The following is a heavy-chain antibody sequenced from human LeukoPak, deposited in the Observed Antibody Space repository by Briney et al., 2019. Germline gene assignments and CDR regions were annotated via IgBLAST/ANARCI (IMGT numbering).Heavy chain of an antibody. CDR3: AKGSDFWSGYYIPGYMDV. CDR2: IRFDGGNK. J-gene: IGHJ6*03. Sequence: GGSLRLSCVASGFIFNSYGMHWVRQAPGKGLEWVAFIRFDGGNKYYADSVKGRFTISRENSKNTLYVQMDSLRAEDTAVYYCAKGSDFWSGYYIPGYMDVWGKGTTVTVSS. V-gene: IGHV3-30*02. CDR1: GFIFNSYG. D-gene: IGHD3-3*01.